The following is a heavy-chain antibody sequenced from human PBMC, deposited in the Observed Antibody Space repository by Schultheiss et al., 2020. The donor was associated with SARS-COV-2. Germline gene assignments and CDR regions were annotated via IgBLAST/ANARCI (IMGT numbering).Heavy chain of an antibody. CDR1: GFTFSSYA. J-gene: IGHJ2*01. D-gene: IGHD1-26*01. Sequence: GGSLRLSCAASGFTFSSYAMHWVRQAPGKGLEWVSYISSSGSTIYYADSVKGRFTISRDNAKNSLYLQIHSLRAEDTAVYYCARVGGYWYFDLWGRGTLVTVSS. CDR2: ISSSGSTI. CDR3: ARVGGYWYFDL. V-gene: IGHV3-48*04.